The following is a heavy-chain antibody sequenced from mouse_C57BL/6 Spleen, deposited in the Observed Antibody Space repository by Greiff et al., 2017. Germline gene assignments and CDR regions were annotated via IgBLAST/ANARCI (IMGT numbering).Heavy chain of an antibody. J-gene: IGHJ2*01. Sequence: VQLQQSGPELVKPGASVKLSCTASGYSFTDYNMHWVKQSNEKSLEWIGVINPNYGTTSYNQKFKGKATLTVDQSSSTAYMQLNSLTSEDSAVYYCARAGTAQVLGYLDYWGQGTALTVSS. D-gene: IGHD3-2*02. CDR3: ARAGTAQVLGYLDY. CDR2: INPNYGTT. CDR1: GYSFTDYN. V-gene: IGHV1-39*01.